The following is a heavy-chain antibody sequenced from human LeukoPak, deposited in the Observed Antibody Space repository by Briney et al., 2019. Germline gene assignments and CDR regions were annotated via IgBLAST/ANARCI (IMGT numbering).Heavy chain of an antibody. CDR3: ARGIAVAGIDY. D-gene: IGHD6-19*01. V-gene: IGHV1-2*02. CDR2: INPSSGAT. J-gene: IGHJ4*02. Sequence: ASVKVSCKASGYTFTGYYLHWVRQAPGQGLEWMGWINPSSGATNYAQKFQGRVTMTRDTSISTAYMELSSLRFDDTAVYYCARGIAVAGIDYWGQGTLVTVSS. CDR1: GYTFTGYY.